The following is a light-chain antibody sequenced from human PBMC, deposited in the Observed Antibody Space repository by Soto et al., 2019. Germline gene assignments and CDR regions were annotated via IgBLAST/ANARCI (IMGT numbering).Light chain of an antibody. V-gene: IGKV3-20*01. CDR2: CAS. CDR1: QSVSSSY. J-gene: IGKJ2*01. Sequence: EIGLPQSPGTLSLSPGERATLSCRASQSVSSSYLAWYQQKPGQAPRLLIYCASSRATGIPDRFSGSGSGTDFTLTISSLEPEEFAVYYCQQYGSSPVTFGQGTKLEIK. CDR3: QQYGSSPVT.